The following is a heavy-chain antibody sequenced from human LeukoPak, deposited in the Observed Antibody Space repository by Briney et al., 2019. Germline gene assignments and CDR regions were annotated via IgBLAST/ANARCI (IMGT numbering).Heavy chain of an antibody. CDR1: GFTFSSYW. Sequence: GGSLRLSCAASGFTFSSYWMHWVRQAPGKGLVWVSRINSDGSSTSYADSVKGRFTISRDNAKNTLYLQMNSLRAEDTAVYYCATQGGFSYSSSWYTPNAFDYWGQGTLVTVSS. CDR3: ATQGGFSYSSSWYTPNAFDY. CDR2: INSDGSST. V-gene: IGHV3-74*01. D-gene: IGHD6-13*01. J-gene: IGHJ4*02.